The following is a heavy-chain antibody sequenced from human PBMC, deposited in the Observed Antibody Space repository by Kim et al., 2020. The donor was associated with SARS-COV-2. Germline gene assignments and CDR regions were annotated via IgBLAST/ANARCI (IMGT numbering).Heavy chain of an antibody. CDR3: ARHPTAIVLRFLEWLLYLDY. D-gene: IGHD3-3*01. V-gene: IGHV4-39*01. J-gene: IGHJ4*02. Sequence: SRVTIAVDTSKNQFSLKLSSVTAADTAVYYCARHPTAIVLRFLEWLLYLDYWGQGTLVTVSS.